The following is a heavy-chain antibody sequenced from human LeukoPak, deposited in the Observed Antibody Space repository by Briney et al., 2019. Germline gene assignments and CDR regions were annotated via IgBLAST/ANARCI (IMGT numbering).Heavy chain of an antibody. CDR3: AGAGYCSGGNCYGYYFDS. V-gene: IGHV3-30*02. D-gene: IGHD2-15*01. CDR2: IWFDGRIR. CDR1: GFTFSNYV. Sequence: GGSLRLXCAASGFTFSNYVMHWVRQAPGKGLEWVAFIWFDGRIRYYPDSVKGRFTISRDNSKNTLYLQMNSLRPDDTAVYYCAGAGYCSGGNCYGYYFDSWGQGALVTVSS. J-gene: IGHJ4*02.